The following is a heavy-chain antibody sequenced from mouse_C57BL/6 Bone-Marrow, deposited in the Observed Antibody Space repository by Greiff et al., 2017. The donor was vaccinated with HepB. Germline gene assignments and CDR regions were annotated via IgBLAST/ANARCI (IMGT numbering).Heavy chain of an antibody. V-gene: IGHV7-3*01. Sequence: EVKVVESGGGLVQPGGSLSLSCAASGFTFTDYYMSWVRQPPGKALEWLGFIRNKANGYTTEYSASVKGRFTISRDNSQSILYLQMNALRAEDSATYYCARHYYGSSPSDFDVWGTGTTVTVSS. CDR2: IRNKANGYTT. J-gene: IGHJ1*03. CDR1: GFTFTDYY. CDR3: ARHYYGSSPSDFDV. D-gene: IGHD1-1*01.